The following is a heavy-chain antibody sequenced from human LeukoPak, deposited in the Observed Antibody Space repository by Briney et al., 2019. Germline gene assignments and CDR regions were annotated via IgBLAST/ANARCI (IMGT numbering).Heavy chain of an antibody. CDR2: ISWDGGST. CDR3: AKGGVEMATIIGTLDY. D-gene: IGHD5-24*01. J-gene: IGHJ4*02. Sequence: GGSLRLSCAASGFTFDDYTMHWVRQAPGKGLEWVSLISWDGGSTYYADSVKGRFTISRDNSKSSLYLQMNSLRTEDTALYYCAKGGVEMATIIGTLDYWGQGTLVTVSS. V-gene: IGHV3-43*01. CDR1: GFTFDDYT.